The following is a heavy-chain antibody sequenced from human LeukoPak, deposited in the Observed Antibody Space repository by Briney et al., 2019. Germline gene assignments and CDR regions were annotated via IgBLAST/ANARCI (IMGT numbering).Heavy chain of an antibody. CDR2: ISYDGSNK. V-gene: IGHV3-30*01. CDR3: ARNSSIEEKDYYNYYMDV. Sequence: GGSLRLSCAASGFTFSSYAMHWVRQAPGKGLEWVAVISYDGSNKYYADSVKGRFTISRDNSKNTLYLQMNSLRAEDTAVYYCARNSSIEEKDYYNYYMDVWGKGTTVTVSS. J-gene: IGHJ6*03. CDR1: GFTFSSYA. D-gene: IGHD6-6*01.